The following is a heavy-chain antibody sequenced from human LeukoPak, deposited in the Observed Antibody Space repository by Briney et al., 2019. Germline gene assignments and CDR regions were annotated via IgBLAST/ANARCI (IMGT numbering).Heavy chain of an antibody. CDR2: INPNSGGT. CDR1: GYTFTGYY. CDR3: AGDADIVGAANYFDY. V-gene: IGHV1-2*02. J-gene: IGHJ4*02. Sequence: ASVKVSCKASGYTFTGYYMHWVRQAPGQGLEWMGWINPNSGGTNYAQKFQGRVTMTRDTSISTAYMELSRLRSDDTAVYYCAGDADIVGAANYFDYWGQGTLVTVSS. D-gene: IGHD1-26*01.